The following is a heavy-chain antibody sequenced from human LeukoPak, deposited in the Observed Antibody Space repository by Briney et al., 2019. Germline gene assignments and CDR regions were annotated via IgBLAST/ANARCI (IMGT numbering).Heavy chain of an antibody. Sequence: EASVKVSCKASGYTFTSYGISWVRQAPGQGLEWMGWISAYNGNTNYAQKLQGRVTMTTDISTSTAYMELRSLRSDDTAVYYCARDEMYYYGSGSAGFYYYGMDVWGQGTTVTVSS. CDR1: GYTFTSYG. D-gene: IGHD3-10*01. V-gene: IGHV1-18*01. J-gene: IGHJ6*02. CDR3: ARDEMYYYGSGSAGFYYYGMDV. CDR2: ISAYNGNT.